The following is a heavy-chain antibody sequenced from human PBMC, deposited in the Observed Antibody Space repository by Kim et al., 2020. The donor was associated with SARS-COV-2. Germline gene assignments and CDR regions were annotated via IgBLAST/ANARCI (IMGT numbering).Heavy chain of an antibody. D-gene: IGHD1-26*01. CDR3: AKDGSGSYPSWFDP. J-gene: IGHJ5*02. Sequence: ADSVKGRFTISRDNSKNTLYLQMNSLRAEDTAVYYCAKDGSGSYPSWFDPWGQGTLVTVSS. V-gene: IGHV3-23*01.